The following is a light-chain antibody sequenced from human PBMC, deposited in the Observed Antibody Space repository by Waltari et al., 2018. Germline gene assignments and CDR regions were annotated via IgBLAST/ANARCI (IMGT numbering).Light chain of an antibody. CDR2: RGS. Sequence: DIVMTQTPLSLPITPGEPASISCRSSQSLLHSNGNTYLHWYLQKPGQSPQLLIYRGSNRASGVPDRFSGSGSGTDFTLKISKVEAEDVGVYYCVQAIAFPFTFGPGTKRDIK. CDR3: VQAIAFPFT. J-gene: IGKJ3*01. CDR1: QSLLHSNGNTY. V-gene: IGKV2-40*01.